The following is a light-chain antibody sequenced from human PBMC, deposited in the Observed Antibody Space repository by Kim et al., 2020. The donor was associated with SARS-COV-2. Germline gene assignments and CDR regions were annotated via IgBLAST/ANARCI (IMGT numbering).Light chain of an antibody. CDR2: GAS. J-gene: IGKJ1*01. V-gene: IGKV3-20*01. Sequence: SPGERATLSCRASQSVSSSYLAWYQQKPGQAPRLLIYGASSRATGIPDRFRGSGSGTDFTLTISRLEPEDFAVYYCQQYGSSRWAFGQGTKVDIK. CDR1: QSVSSSY. CDR3: QQYGSSRWA.